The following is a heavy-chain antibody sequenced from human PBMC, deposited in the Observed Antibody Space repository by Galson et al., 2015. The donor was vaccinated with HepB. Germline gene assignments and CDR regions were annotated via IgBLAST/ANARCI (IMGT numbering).Heavy chain of an antibody. CDR1: GFTFDDYG. J-gene: IGHJ1*01. V-gene: IGHV3-20*04. D-gene: IGHD6-13*01. CDR2: INWNGGST. Sequence: SLRLSCAASGFTFDDYGMSWVRQAPGKGLGWVSGINWNGGSTGYADSVRGRFTISRDNAKNSLYLQMNSLRAEDTALYYCARGRAAAGTSYFQHWGQGTLVTVSS. CDR3: ARGRAAAGTSYFQH.